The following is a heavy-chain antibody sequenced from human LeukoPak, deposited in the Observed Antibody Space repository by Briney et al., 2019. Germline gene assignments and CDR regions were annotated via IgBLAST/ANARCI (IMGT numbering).Heavy chain of an antibody. J-gene: IGHJ4*02. V-gene: IGHV4-31*03. D-gene: IGHD4-17*01. CDR3: ARGPRPYGDYASYYFDY. CDR2: IYYSGST. CDR1: GGSISSGVSY. Sequence: SETLSLTCTVSGGSISSGVSYWSWIRQHPGKGLEWIAYIYYSGSTYYNPSLKSRVTISVDTSKNQFSLKLSSVTAADTAVYYCARGPRPYGDYASYYFDYWGQGTLVTVSS.